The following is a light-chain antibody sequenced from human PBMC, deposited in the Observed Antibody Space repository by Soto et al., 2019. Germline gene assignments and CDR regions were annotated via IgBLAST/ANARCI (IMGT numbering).Light chain of an antibody. J-gene: IGLJ3*02. CDR3: ATRDNSLSRWV. Sequence: QSVLTQPPSVSAAPGQKVTISCSGSSSNIGNNYVSWYQQLPGTAPKLLIYDNNKRPSGIPDRLSGSKSGTSASLAISGLRSEDEADYYCATRDNSLSRWVFGGGTKVTVL. CDR2: DNN. CDR1: SSNIGNNY. V-gene: IGLV1-51*01.